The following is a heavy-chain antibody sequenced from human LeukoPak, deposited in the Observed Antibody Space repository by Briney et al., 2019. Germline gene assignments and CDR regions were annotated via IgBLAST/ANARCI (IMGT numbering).Heavy chain of an antibody. J-gene: IGHJ6*02. D-gene: IGHD1-14*01. CDR3: ARVPPHCYYGMDV. V-gene: IGHV3-21*01. Sequence: WGSLRLSCAASGFTFSSYSMNWVRQAPGKGLEWVSSISSSSSYIYYADSVKGRFTISRDNAKNSLYLQMNSLRAEDTAVYYCARVPPHCYYGMDVWGQGTTVTVSS. CDR2: ISSSSSYI. CDR1: GFTFSSYS.